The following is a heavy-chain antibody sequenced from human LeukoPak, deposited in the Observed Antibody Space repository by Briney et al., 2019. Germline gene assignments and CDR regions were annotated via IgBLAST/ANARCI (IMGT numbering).Heavy chain of an antibody. V-gene: IGHV3-30-3*01. CDR2: ISYDGSNE. D-gene: IGHD3-10*01. J-gene: IGHJ3*02. CDR3: ARVKTKLYYYGSGSPEAFDI. CDR1: GFTFSSYA. Sequence: GGSLRLSCAASGFTFSSYAMHWVRQAPGKGLEWVAIISYDGSNEYHADSVKGRFTISRDNAKNSLYLQMNSLRDEDTAVYYCARVKTKLYYYGSGSPEAFDIWGQGTMVTVSS.